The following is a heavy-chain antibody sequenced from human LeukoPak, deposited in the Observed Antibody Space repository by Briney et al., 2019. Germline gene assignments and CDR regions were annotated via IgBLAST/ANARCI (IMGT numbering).Heavy chain of an antibody. D-gene: IGHD2/OR15-2a*01. CDR2: INHSGST. V-gene: IGHV4-34*01. CDR3: ARGSKNSYYYYGMDV. CDR1: GGSFSGYY. J-gene: IGHJ6*04. Sequence: SETLSLTCAVYGGSFSGYYWSWIRQPPGKGLEWIGEINHSGSTNYNPSLKSRVTISVDTSKNQFSLKLSSVTAADTAVYYCARGSKNSYYYYGMDVWGKGTTVTASS.